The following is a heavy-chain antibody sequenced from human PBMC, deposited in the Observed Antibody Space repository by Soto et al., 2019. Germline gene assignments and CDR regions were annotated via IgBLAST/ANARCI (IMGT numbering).Heavy chain of an antibody. V-gene: IGHV1-18*01. Sequence: ASVKVSCKASGYTFTSYGISWVRQAPGQGLEWMGWISAYNGNTNYAQKLQGRVTMTTDTSTSTAYMELRSLRSDDTAVYYCARDHEYCSGGSCLYWFDPWGQGTLVTVSS. CDR1: GYTFTSYG. D-gene: IGHD2-15*01. J-gene: IGHJ5*02. CDR3: ARDHEYCSGGSCLYWFDP. CDR2: ISAYNGNT.